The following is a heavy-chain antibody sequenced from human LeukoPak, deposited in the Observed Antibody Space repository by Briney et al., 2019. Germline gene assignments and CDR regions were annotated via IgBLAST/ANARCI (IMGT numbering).Heavy chain of an antibody. J-gene: IGHJ4*02. CDR3: ARVRGYSGYEDH. CDR2: ISVYNGNT. CDR1: GYTFTSYA. D-gene: IGHD5-12*01. V-gene: IGHV1-18*04. Sequence: ASVKVSCKASGYTFTSYAISWVRQAPGQGLEWMGWISVYNGNTIYAQRLQGRVTMTTDTSTSTAYTDLRSLRSDDTAVYYCARVRGYSGYEDHWGQGTLVTVSS.